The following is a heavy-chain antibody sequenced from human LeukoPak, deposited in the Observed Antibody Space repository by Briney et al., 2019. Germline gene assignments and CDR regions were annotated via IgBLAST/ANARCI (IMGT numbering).Heavy chain of an antibody. V-gene: IGHV1-69*05. J-gene: IGHJ3*02. CDR3: ARLLLSRSPDAFDI. CDR1: GGTFSSYA. CDR2: IIPIFGTA. D-gene: IGHD3-22*01. Sequence: SVKVSCKASGGTFSSYAISWVRQTPGQGLEWMGGIIPIFGTANYAQKFQGRVTITTDESTSTAYMELSSLRSEDTAVYYCARLLLSRSPDAFDIWGQGTMVTVSS.